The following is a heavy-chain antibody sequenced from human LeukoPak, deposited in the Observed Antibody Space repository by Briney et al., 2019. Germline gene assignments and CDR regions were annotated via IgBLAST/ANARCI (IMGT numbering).Heavy chain of an antibody. CDR1: GLSFSNYW. D-gene: IGHD3-16*01. CDR2: TNLHGTAV. Sequence: GGSLRLSCAVSGLSFSNYWMHWVRQAQGKELVWVARTNLHGTAVDYAGSVKGRFTISRDNAKNTLFLQMNSLRAEDTAVYYCASAYTYVRLGDHWGQGTLVTVSS. CDR3: ASAYTYVRLGDH. J-gene: IGHJ4*02. V-gene: IGHV3-74*01.